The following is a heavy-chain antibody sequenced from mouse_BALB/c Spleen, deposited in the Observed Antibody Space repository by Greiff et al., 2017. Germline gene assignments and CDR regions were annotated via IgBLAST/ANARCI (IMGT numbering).Heavy chain of an antibody. J-gene: IGHJ2*01. CDR2: INPYNGAT. D-gene: IGHD1-2*01. CDR1: GYSFTGYY. CDR3: ARAHYYGYFDY. Sequence: EVQLQQSGPELVKPGASVKISCKASGYSFTGYYMHWVKQSHVKSLEWIGRINPYNGATSYNQNFKDKASLTVDKSSSTAYMQLKSLTSEDSAVYYCARAHYYGYFDYWGQGTTLTVSS. V-gene: IGHV1-42*01.